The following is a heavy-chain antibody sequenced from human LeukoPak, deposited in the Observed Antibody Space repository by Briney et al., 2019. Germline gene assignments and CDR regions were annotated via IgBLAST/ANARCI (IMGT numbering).Heavy chain of an antibody. CDR1: GGSFSGYY. J-gene: IGHJ6*02. Sequence: PSETLSLTCAVYGGSFSGYYWSWIRQPPGKGLEWIGEINHSGSTNYNPSLKSRVTISVDTSKNQFSLKLSSVTAADTAVYYCARGARLSPRPTMTPPAYYYGMDVWGQGTTVTVSS. CDR3: ARGARLSPRPTMTPPAYYYGMDV. V-gene: IGHV4-34*01. D-gene: IGHD3-22*01. CDR2: INHSGST.